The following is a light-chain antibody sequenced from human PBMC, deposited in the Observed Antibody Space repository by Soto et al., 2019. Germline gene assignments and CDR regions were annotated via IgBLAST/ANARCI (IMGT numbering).Light chain of an antibody. Sequence: QSALTQPASVSGSPGQSITISCAGTMRGIGAYNLVSWYQQHPGKAPQLIIYEVRNRPSGISFRFSGSKSGNTASLTISGLQAEDEADDYFSSFTSKSTLIFGGGTKLTLL. CDR1: MRGIGAYNL. CDR2: EVR. CDR3: SSFTSKSTLI. J-gene: IGLJ2*01. V-gene: IGLV2-14*03.